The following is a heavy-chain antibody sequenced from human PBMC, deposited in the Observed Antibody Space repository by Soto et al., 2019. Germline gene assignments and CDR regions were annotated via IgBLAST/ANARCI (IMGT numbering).Heavy chain of an antibody. CDR3: ARNITIFGVAR. V-gene: IGHV4-34*01. CDR2: INHRGST. J-gene: IGHJ4*02. CDR1: GASFSDYY. Sequence: SETLSLTCAVYGASFSDYYWNWIRQPPGKGLEWIGEINHRGSTSYNPSLKSRVTISVDTSKKQFSLKLRSVTAADTAVYYCARNITIFGVARGGQGTLVTVSS. D-gene: IGHD3-3*01.